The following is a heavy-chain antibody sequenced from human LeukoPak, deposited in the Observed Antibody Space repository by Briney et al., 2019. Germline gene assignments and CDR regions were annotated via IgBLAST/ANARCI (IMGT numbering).Heavy chain of an antibody. Sequence: SETLSLTCAVYGGSFSGYYWSWIRQPPGKGLEWIGEINHSGGTNYNPSLKSRVTISVDTSKNQFSLKLSSVTAADTAVYYCARGGDFLAYGGKGKNWFDPWGQGTLVTVSS. J-gene: IGHJ5*02. V-gene: IGHV4-34*01. D-gene: IGHD4-17*01. CDR3: ARGGDFLAYGGKGKNWFDP. CDR2: INHSGGT. CDR1: GGSFSGYY.